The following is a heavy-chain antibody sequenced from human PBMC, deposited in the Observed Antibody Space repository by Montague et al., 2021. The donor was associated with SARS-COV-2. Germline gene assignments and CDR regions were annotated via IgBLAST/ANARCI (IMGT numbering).Heavy chain of an antibody. V-gene: IGHV3-30*04. CDR1: GFTFSIYA. CDR2: ISYDGTNE. CDR3: AREGITVAGKDFDY. Sequence: SLRLSCAASGFTFSIYAMHWVRQAPGKGLEWVAVISYDGTNEYYADSVKGRFTISRDNSKNTLYLQMNSLRAEDTAVYYCAREGITVAGKDFDYWGQGTPVTVSS. J-gene: IGHJ4*02. D-gene: IGHD6-13*01.